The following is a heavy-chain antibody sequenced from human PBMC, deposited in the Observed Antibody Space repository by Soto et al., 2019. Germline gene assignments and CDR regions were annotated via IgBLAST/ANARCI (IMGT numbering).Heavy chain of an antibody. CDR3: ARGIYSKVGATIWFDP. J-gene: IGHJ5*02. D-gene: IGHD1-26*01. CDR1: GGSINSYY. CDR2: IYTSGST. V-gene: IGHV4-4*07. Sequence: SETLSLTCTVSGGSINSYYWSWIRQPAGKGLEWIGRIYTSGSTNYNPSLKSRVTMSVDTSKNRFSLKLSSVTAADTAVYYCARGIYSKVGATIWFDPWGQGTLVTV.